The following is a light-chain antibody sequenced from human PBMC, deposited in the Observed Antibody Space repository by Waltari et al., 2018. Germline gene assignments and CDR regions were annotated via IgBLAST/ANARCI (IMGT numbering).Light chain of an antibody. CDR3: QQSYSTPGT. CDR1: QSISSY. J-gene: IGKJ2*01. V-gene: IGKV1-39*01. Sequence: DIQMTQSPSSLSASVGDSVTITCRASQSISSYLNWYQQKPGKAPKLLIYAASSLQSGVPSRFSGSGSGTDFTLTISSLQPEDFATYYCQQSYSTPGTFGQGTKLEIK. CDR2: AAS.